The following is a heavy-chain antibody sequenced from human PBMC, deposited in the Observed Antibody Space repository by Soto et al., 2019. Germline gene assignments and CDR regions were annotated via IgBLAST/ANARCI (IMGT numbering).Heavy chain of an antibody. CDR1: GYTFTSYY. Sequence: ASVKVSCKASGYTFTSYYMHWVRQAPGQGLEWMGIINPSGGSTSYAQKFQGRVTMTRDTSTSTVYMELSSLRSEDTAVYYCASRPNYAWFLPDYYYGMDVWGQGTTVTVSS. CDR2: INPSGGST. CDR3: ASRPNYAWFLPDYYYGMDV. J-gene: IGHJ6*02. D-gene: IGHD3-16*01. V-gene: IGHV1-46*03.